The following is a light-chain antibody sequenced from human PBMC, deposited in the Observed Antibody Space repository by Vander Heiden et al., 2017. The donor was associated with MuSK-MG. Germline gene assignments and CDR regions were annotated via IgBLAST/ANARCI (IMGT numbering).Light chain of an antibody. Sequence: EIVLKQSPGTLSLSPGERATLSCRASQSVSSSYLAWYQQKPGQAPRLLIYGASSRATGIPDRFSGSGSGTDFTLTISRLEPEDFAVYYCQQDGSSPGAFGQGTKVEIK. CDR1: QSVSSSY. J-gene: IGKJ1*01. CDR3: QQDGSSPGA. V-gene: IGKV3-20*01. CDR2: GAS.